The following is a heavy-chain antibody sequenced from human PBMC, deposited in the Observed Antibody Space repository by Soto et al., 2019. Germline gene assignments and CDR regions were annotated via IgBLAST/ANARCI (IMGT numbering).Heavy chain of an antibody. CDR1: GYIFTSYG. CDR3: ARDGLVGTRPQF. CDR2: ISTFNGNK. V-gene: IGHV1-18*01. J-gene: IGHJ4*02. D-gene: IGHD6-19*01. Sequence: QVQLVQSAGEIKKPGASVKVSCKASGYIFTSYGINWVRQAPGQGLEWMAWISTFNGNKRYAQKFQGRVTVTTDTTTATAYMELRSLKSDDTAVYYCARDGLVGTRPQFWGPGTLVAVSS.